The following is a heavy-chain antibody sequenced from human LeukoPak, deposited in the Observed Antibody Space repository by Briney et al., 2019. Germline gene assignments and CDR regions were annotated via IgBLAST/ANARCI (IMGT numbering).Heavy chain of an antibody. Sequence: ASVKVSFSASGYTFTSYDISWLRQAPGQGLEWMGWISAYNGNTNYAQKLQGRVTMTTDTSTSTAYMALRSLRSDETAVYYCARDSYSSGLGDPRWFDPWGQGTLVTVSS. CDR2: ISAYNGNT. D-gene: IGHD6-19*01. CDR3: ARDSYSSGLGDPRWFDP. J-gene: IGHJ5*02. CDR1: GYTFTSYD. V-gene: IGHV1-18*01.